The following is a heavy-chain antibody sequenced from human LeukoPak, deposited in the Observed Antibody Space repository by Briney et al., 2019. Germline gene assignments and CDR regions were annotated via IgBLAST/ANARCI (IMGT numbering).Heavy chain of an antibody. CDR2: IYYSGST. D-gene: IGHD2-2*01. J-gene: IGHJ5*02. V-gene: IGHV4-30-4*08. CDR1: GGSISSGDYY. Sequence: SETLSLTCTVSGGSISSGDYYWSWIRQPPGKGLEWIGYIYYSGSTYYNPSLKSRVTISVDTSKNQFSLKLSSVTAADTAVYYCARGSVPAAFNWFDPWGQGTLVTVSS. CDR3: ARGSVPAAFNWFDP.